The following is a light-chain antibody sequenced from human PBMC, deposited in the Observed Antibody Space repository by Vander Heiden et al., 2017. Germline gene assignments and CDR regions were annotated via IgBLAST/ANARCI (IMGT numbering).Light chain of an antibody. Sequence: QSALPQPSSVSWSPGPSITISCTGASRDVGGYFYVSWYLQHPGKAAKLMIYEVSNRPSGVSNRFSGSKSGNTASLTISGLQAEDEADYYCGSYTSSSTQVFGTGTKVTVL. CDR2: EVS. V-gene: IGLV2-14*01. CDR3: GSYTSSSTQV. CDR1: SRDVGGYFY. J-gene: IGLJ1*01.